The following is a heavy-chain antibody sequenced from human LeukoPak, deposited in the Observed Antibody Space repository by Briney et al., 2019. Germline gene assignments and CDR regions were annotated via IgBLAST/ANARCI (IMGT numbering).Heavy chain of an antibody. Sequence: PRGSLRLSCAVSGFTFSSYWMHWVRQAPGKGLVWVARINSDGSSTSYADSVKGRFTISRDNAKNTLYLQMNSLRAEDTAVYYCARDYYYYMDVWDKGTTVTVSS. V-gene: IGHV3-74*01. CDR2: INSDGSST. CDR3: ARDYYYYMDV. J-gene: IGHJ6*03. CDR1: GFTFSSYW.